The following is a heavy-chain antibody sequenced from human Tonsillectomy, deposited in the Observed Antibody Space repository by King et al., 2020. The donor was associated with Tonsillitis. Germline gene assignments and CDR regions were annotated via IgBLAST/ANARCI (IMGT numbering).Heavy chain of an antibody. V-gene: IGHV1-18*01. CDR1: GYTFTSST. D-gene: IGHD5-24*01. J-gene: IGHJ4*02. Sequence: VQLVESGAEVKQPGASVKVSCKASGYTFTSSTITWVRQAPGPGLEWMGRISVYTGNANYAQKPQGRVTMTTDTSTSTGSMELRSLRSDDTAVYYCAREWLQFGWYLLDFWGQGTLVTVSS. CDR2: ISVYTGNA. CDR3: AREWLQFGWYLLDF.